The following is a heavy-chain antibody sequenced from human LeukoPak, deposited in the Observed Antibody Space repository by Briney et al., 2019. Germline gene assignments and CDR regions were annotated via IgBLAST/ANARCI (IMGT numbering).Heavy chain of an antibody. J-gene: IGHJ6*03. V-gene: IGHV4-61*02. CDR3: ARAIFGVVTYYYYYMDV. CDR1: GGSISSGSYY. CDR2: IYTSGST. D-gene: IGHD3-3*01. Sequence: SETLSLTCTVSGGSISSGSYYWSWIRQPAEKGLEWIGRIYTSGSTNYNPSLKSRVTISVDTSKNQFSLKLSSVTAADTAVYYCARAIFGVVTYYYYYMDVWGKGTTVTVSS.